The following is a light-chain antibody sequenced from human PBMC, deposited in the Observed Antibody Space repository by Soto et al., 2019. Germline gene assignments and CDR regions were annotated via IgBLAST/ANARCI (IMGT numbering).Light chain of an antibody. J-gene: IGLJ1*01. CDR1: SSDVGDYNY. V-gene: IGLV2-14*01. Sequence: QSALTQPASVSGSPGQSITISCTGSSSDVGDYNYVAWYQQHPDKAPKLMIFDVTSRPSGVSNRFSGSKSGSTASLTISGLQAEDEADYFCSSYSSSGTLYVFGTGPRFPS. CDR2: DVT. CDR3: SSYSSSGTLYV.